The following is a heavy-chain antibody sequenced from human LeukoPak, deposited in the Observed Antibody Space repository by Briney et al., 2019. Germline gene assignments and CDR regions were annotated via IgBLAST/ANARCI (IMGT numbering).Heavy chain of an antibody. Sequence: PGGSLTLSCAASGVTFSSSWRHWIRQAPGKGLVWVSRINPDESIASHADSVKGRFTISRDNAKNTVYLQMNSLRAEDTAVYYCARGVGGDRDYWGQGTLVTVSS. CDR3: ARGVGGDRDY. D-gene: IGHD2-21*02. CDR1: GVTFSSSW. J-gene: IGHJ4*02. V-gene: IGHV3-74*01. CDR2: INPDESIA.